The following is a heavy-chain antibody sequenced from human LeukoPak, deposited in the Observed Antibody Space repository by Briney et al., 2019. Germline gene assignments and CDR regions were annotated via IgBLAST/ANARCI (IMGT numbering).Heavy chain of an antibody. J-gene: IGHJ3*02. D-gene: IGHD4/OR15-4a*01. CDR1: GFTFRGYE. CDR3: ARSPMTISI. Sequence: QSGGSLRLSCAASGFTFRGYEMNWVRQAPGKGLEWVSCISSSGSTIYYADSVKGRFTISRDNAKNSLYLQMNSLRTEDTAVYYCARSPMTISIWGQGTMVTVSS. V-gene: IGHV3-48*03. CDR2: ISSSGSTI.